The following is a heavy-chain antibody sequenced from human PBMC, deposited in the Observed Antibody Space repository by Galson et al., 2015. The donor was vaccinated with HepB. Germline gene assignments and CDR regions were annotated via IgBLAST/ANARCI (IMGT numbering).Heavy chain of an antibody. J-gene: IGHJ4*02. V-gene: IGHV3-30*03. D-gene: IGHD4-23*01. CDR3: ARDMGNGGNLAFDY. CDR1: GFSFSNHG. Sequence: SLRLSCAASGFSFSNHGMHWVRQAPGKGLEWVAVISYDGINKYYVDSVKGRFTISRDSSKNTLYLQMNTLRAEDTAVYYCARDMGNGGNLAFDYWGQGTLVTVSS. CDR2: ISYDGINK.